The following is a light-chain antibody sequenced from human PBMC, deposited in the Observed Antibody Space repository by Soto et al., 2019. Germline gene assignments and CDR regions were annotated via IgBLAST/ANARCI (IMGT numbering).Light chain of an antibody. V-gene: IGKV1-5*01. J-gene: IGKJ1*01. CDR3: QHYGGMWT. Sequence: DVQMTLSPSTLSASVGDRVTITCRASQSISSWLAWYQQKPGKAPKLLIYDASSLESGVPSRFSGSGFGTEFILTISSLQPDDFATYWCQHYGGMWTFGQGTKVDNK. CDR1: QSISSW. CDR2: DAS.